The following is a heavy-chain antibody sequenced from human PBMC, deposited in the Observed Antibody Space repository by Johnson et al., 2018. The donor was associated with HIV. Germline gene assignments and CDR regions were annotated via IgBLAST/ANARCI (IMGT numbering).Heavy chain of an antibody. CDR2: INWNGTNT. CDR1: GFNFDDYG. Sequence: VQLVESGGGVVRPGGSLRLSCAASGFNFDDYGMSWVRQAPGKGLEWVSGINWNGTNTGYADSVKGRFPISSDNAKNSLYLQMNSLRAEDTAFYYCARESIIWGDTRLLEGAFDIWGQGTMVTVSS. J-gene: IGHJ3*02. CDR3: ARESIIWGDTRLLEGAFDI. D-gene: IGHD3-16*01. V-gene: IGHV3-20*04.